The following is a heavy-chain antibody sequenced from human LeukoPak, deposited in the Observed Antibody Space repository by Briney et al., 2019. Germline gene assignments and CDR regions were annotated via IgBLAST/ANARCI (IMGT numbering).Heavy chain of an antibody. Sequence: PSETLSLTCAVYGGSFRDSSWRWIRQSPGKGLEWIGEINHSGSTNYNPSLKSRVTISVDTSKNQFSLKLSSVTAADTAVYYCARVGYSSGWYGYWGQGTLVTVSS. CDR2: INHSGST. J-gene: IGHJ4*02. CDR1: GGSFRDSS. V-gene: IGHV4-34*01. D-gene: IGHD6-19*01. CDR3: ARVGYSSGWYGY.